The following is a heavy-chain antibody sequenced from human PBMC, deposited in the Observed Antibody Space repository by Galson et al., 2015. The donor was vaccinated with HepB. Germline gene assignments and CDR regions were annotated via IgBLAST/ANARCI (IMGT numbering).Heavy chain of an antibody. D-gene: IGHD3-22*01. CDR3: AKDLFDRSGFFYLPES. CDR2: VSFDGNNR. V-gene: IGHV3-30*18. CDR1: GFIFSNYD. Sequence: SLRLSCAASGFIFSNYDMHWVRQAPGKGLEWVALVSFDGNNRYYADSVKGRFTISRDNPKNTLDLLVNSLRTEDTAVYYCAKDLFDRSGFFYLPESWGQGTLVTVSS. J-gene: IGHJ5*02.